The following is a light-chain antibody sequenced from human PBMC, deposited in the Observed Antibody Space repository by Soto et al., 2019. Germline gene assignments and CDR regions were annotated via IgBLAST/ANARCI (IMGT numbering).Light chain of an antibody. CDR3: QSYDSSLSGLRNWV. CDR1: SSNIGAGYD. Sequence: QSALTQPPSVSGAPGQRVTISCTGSSSNIGAGYDVHWYQQLPGTAPKLLIYGNSNRPSGVPDRFSGSKSGTSASLAITGLQAEDEADYYCQSYDSSLSGLRNWVFGGGTKLTVL. CDR2: GNS. V-gene: IGLV1-40*01. J-gene: IGLJ3*02.